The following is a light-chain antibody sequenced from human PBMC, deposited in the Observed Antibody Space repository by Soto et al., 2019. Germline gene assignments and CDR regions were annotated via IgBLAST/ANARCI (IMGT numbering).Light chain of an antibody. CDR2: GAS. Sequence: EIVLTQSPGTLSLSPGERATLSCRASQSVSSSYLAWYQQKPGQAPRLLIYGASSRATGIPDRFSGSGSGPDFTLTISRLEPEAFAVYYCQQYGSSRTFGRGTKVEIK. CDR1: QSVSSSY. CDR3: QQYGSSRT. J-gene: IGKJ1*01. V-gene: IGKV3-20*01.